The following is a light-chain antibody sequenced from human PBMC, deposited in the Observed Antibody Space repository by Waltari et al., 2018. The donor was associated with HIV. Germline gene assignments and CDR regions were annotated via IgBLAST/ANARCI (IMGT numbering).Light chain of an antibody. J-gene: IGKJ1*01. Sequence: DIVMTQSPDSLAVSLGERATINCKSSQSVLYRSDNKNYIAWYQHKPGQPPKLLISWTSARESGVPDRFSGSGSGANFTLTIRSLRAEDVAVYYCQQFYGFPWTFGQGTKVEIK. V-gene: IGKV4-1*01. CDR1: QSVLYRSDNKNY. CDR2: WTS. CDR3: QQFYGFPWT.